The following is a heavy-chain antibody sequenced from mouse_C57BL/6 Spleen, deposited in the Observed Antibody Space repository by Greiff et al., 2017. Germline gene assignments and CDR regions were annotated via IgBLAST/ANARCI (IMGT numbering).Heavy chain of an antibody. CDR2: IYPGSGST. V-gene: IGHV1-55*01. J-gene: IGHJ2*01. CDR3: ARSGIYYYGSFDY. CDR1: GYTFTSYW. Sequence: QVQLQQPGAELVKPGASVKMSCTASGYTFTSYWITWVKQRPGQGLERIGDIYPGSGSTNYNEKFKSKATLTVDTSSSTAYMQLSSLTAEDSAVYYCARSGIYYYGSFDYWGQGTTLTVSS. D-gene: IGHD1-1*01.